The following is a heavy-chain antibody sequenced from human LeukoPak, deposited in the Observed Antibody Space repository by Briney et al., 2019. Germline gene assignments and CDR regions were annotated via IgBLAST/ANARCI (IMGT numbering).Heavy chain of an antibody. CDR3: ARLYYYYGMDV. D-gene: IGHD2-8*01. CDR1: GGSFSGYY. J-gene: IGHJ6*02. CDR2: IYYSGST. V-gene: IGHV4-34*01. Sequence: SETLSLTCAVYGGSFSGYYWSWIRQPPGKELEWIGSIYYSGSTYYNPSLKSRVTISVDTSKNQFSLKLSSVTAADTAVYYCARLYYYYGMDVWGQGTTVTVSS.